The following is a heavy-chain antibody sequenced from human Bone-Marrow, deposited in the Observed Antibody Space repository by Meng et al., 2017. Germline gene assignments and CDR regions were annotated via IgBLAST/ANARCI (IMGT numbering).Heavy chain of an antibody. CDR2: IYSVDEK. Sequence: SGPTLVKPTEILSLTCTVSGFPLSNARMGVSWTRQPPGKVLEWLPHIYSVDEKSYNTSLKSRLTISEATSKSQVVLTMTDMDPVDAATYYCAQICDCSGTSCSSFDPWGQGTLVTVSS. CDR3: AQICDCSGTSCSSFDP. J-gene: IGHJ5*02. V-gene: IGHV2-26*01. D-gene: IGHD2-2*01. CDR1: GFPLSNARMG.